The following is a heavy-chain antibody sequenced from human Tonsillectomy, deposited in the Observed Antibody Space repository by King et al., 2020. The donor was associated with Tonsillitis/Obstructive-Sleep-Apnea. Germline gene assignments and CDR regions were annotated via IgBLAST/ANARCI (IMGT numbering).Heavy chain of an antibody. J-gene: IGHJ4*02. D-gene: IGHD7-27*01. CDR3: ARQGETGTDY. CDR2: IDPSCSYN. CDR1: GYSFTSYW. Sequence: QLVQSGAEVKKPGESLRISCKGAGYSFTSYWISWVRQIPGKGLEWMGRIDPSCSYNNYSPSFQGHVTISADKSICTAYLQWSSLKASDTAMFYCARQGETGTDYWGQGTLVTVSS. V-gene: IGHV5-10-1*01.